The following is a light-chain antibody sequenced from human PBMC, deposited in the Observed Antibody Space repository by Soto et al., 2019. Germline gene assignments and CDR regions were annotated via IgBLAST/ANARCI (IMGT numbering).Light chain of an antibody. CDR1: QSVSSSY. V-gene: IGKV3-15*01. CDR3: QQYNNWPVT. Sequence: TQSPGTLSLSPGERAPLSCSASQSVSSSYLAWYQQKPGQPPRLLIYGASTRATGIPARFSGSGSGTEFTLTISSLQSEDFAVYYCQQYNNWPVTFGQGTKVDIK. J-gene: IGKJ1*01. CDR2: GAS.